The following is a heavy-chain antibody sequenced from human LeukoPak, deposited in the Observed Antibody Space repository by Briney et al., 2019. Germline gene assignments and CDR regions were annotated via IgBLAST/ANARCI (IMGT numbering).Heavy chain of an antibody. Sequence: ASVNVSCKASGYTFTSYYMHWVRQAPGQGLEGMGIINPRGGSTSYAQKCQGRVTMTRVTSTSTVYMELRSLRSEDTAVYYCARDRGSSRVMLLVIWGQGTMVTVSS. CDR3: ARDRGSSRVMLLVI. CDR1: GYTFTSYY. D-gene: IGHD3-16*01. V-gene: IGHV1-46*01. J-gene: IGHJ3*02. CDR2: INPRGGST.